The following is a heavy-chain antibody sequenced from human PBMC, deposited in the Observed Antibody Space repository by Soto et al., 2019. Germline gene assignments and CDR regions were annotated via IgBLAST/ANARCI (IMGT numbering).Heavy chain of an antibody. Sequence: PGGSLRLSCTGSGFTFGDYGLSWFRQAPGKGLEWVTFIRSKAYGGTTEYAASVKGRFTISRDDSKSIASLQVNSLKTEDTAVYYCTIYNILTGYAHWGQGSLVTVSS. CDR2: IRSKAYGGTT. V-gene: IGHV3-49*03. CDR1: GFTFGDYG. CDR3: TIYNILTGYAH. D-gene: IGHD3-9*01. J-gene: IGHJ4*02.